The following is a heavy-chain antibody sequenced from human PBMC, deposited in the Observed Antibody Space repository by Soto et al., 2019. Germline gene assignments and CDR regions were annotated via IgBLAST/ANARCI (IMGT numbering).Heavy chain of an antibody. J-gene: IGHJ4*02. V-gene: IGHV3-23*01. Sequence: GGSLRLSCAASGFTFSSYAMSWVRQAPGKGLEWVSAISGSGGSTYYADSVKGRFTISRDNSKNTLYLQMNSLRAEDTAVYYCAKENAYYDFWSGYSMFDYWGQGTLVTVSS. CDR1: GFTFSSYA. D-gene: IGHD3-3*01. CDR2: ISGSGGST. CDR3: AKENAYYDFWSGYSMFDY.